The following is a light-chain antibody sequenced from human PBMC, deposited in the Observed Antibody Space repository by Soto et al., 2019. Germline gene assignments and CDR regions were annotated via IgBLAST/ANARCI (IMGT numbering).Light chain of an antibody. V-gene: IGKV3-11*01. J-gene: IGKJ4*01. CDR2: DAS. CDR1: QSVSSY. CDR3: QQRSNWPPA. Sequence: EIVMMQFPATLSVSPGETVTLSCRASQSVSSYLAWYQQKPGQAPRLLIYDASNRATGIPARFSGSGSGTDFTLTISSLEPEDFAVYYCQQRSNWPPAFGGGTKV.